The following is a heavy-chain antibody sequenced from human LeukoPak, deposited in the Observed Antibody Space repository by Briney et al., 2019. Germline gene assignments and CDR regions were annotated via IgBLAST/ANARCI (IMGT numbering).Heavy chain of an antibody. Sequence: GVSLRLSCAASGFTFSSYWMSWVRQAPGKGLEWVANIKQDGREKYYVDSVKGRFTISRDNAKNSLYLQMNSLRAEDTAVYYCARVEDYDILTGFDYWGQGTLVTVSS. CDR2: IKQDGREK. V-gene: IGHV3-7*01. D-gene: IGHD3-9*01. CDR3: ARVEDYDILTGFDY. CDR1: GFTFSSYW. J-gene: IGHJ4*02.